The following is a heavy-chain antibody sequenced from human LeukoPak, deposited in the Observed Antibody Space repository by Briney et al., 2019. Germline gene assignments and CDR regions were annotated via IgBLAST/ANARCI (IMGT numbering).Heavy chain of an antibody. CDR1: GGSISSGSYY. V-gene: IGHV4-61*02. CDR2: IYTSGST. D-gene: IGHD3-9*01. CDR3: AREPDGLRYFDRVKAFDI. J-gene: IGHJ3*02. Sequence: PSETLSLTCTVSGGSISSGSYYWSWIRQPAGKGLEWIGRIYTSGSTNYNPSLKSRVIISVDTSKNQFSLKLSSVTAADTAVYYCAREPDGLRYFDRVKAFDIWGQGTMVTVSS.